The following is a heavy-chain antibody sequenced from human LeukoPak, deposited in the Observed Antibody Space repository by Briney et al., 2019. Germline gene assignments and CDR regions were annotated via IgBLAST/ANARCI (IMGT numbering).Heavy chain of an antibody. V-gene: IGHV3-7*01. D-gene: IGHD2-15*01. CDR1: GFTFSSYW. Sequence: GGSLRLSCEASGFTFSSYWMTWVRQAPGKGLEWVANIKQDGSEKDYVDSVKGRFTISRDNAKNSLYLHMNSLRVEETAVYYCVRHDCSGGGCYSALDIWGQGTLVIVSS. CDR2: IKQDGSEK. J-gene: IGHJ4*02. CDR3: VRHDCSGGGCYSALDI.